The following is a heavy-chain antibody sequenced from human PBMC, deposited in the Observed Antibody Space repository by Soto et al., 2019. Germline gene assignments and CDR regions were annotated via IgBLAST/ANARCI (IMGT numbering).Heavy chain of an antibody. CDR1: GYSFTNND. V-gene: IGHV1-58*01. CDR3: AATTHYDFWSGYFTGVASDI. CDR2: IVVGNGNT. D-gene: IGHD3-3*01. J-gene: IGHJ3*02. Sequence: ASVKVSCKASGYSFTNNDVSWVRQARGQPLEWIGYIVVGNGNTNFAQRFQERVTFSSDKSRGTAYMELRSLRSEDTAVYYCAATTHYDFWSGYFTGVASDIWGQGTKVTVSS.